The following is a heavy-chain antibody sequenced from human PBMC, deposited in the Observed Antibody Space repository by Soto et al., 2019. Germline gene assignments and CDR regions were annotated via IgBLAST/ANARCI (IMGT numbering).Heavy chain of an antibody. D-gene: IGHD2-2*01. CDR1: GGTFSSYA. J-gene: IGHJ6*02. CDR2: IIPISGTA. CDR3: ARAQGSSTSLEIYYYYYYGMDV. V-gene: IGHV1-69*01. Sequence: QVQLVQSGAEVKKPGSSVKVSCKASGGTFSSYAISWVRQAPGQGLEWMGGIIPISGTANYAQKFQGRVTIPADESTSTAYVELSRLRSEDTAVYYCARAQGSSTSLEIYYYYYYGMDVWGQGTTVTVSS.